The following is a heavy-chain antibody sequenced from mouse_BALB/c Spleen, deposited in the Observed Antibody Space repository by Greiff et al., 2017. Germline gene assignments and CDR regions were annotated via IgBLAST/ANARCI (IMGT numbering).Heavy chain of an antibody. Sequence: EVQGVESGGDLVKPGGSLKLSCAASGFTFSSYGMSWVRQTPDKRLEWVATISSGGSYTYYPDSVKGRFTISRDNAKNTLYLQMSSLKSEDTAMYYCARDSSGYPYFDYWGQGTTLTVSS. CDR1: GFTFSSYG. D-gene: IGHD3-2*01. V-gene: IGHV5-6*01. CDR2: ISSGGSYT. J-gene: IGHJ2*01. CDR3: ARDSSGYPYFDY.